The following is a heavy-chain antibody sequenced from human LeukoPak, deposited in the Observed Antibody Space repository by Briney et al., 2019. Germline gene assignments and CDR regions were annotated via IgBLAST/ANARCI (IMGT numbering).Heavy chain of an antibody. CDR3: ARTLAARPSDWFDP. J-gene: IGHJ5*02. D-gene: IGHD6-6*01. Sequence: SETLSLTCTVSGGSMSPYHWGWIRQPPGKGLEWTGYIYYSGSTNYNPSLKSRVTISVDTSKNQFSLKLSSVTAADTAVYYCARTLAARPSDWFDPWGQGTLVTVSS. CDR1: GGSMSPYH. CDR2: IYYSGST. V-gene: IGHV4-59*08.